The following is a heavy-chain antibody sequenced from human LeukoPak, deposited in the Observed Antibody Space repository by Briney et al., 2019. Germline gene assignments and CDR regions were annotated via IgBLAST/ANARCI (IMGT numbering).Heavy chain of an antibody. CDR3: AKGPVLYYFDY. J-gene: IGHJ4*02. Sequence: GGSLRLSYAASGFTFSSYAMCWVRQAPGHGLQWVSAISGSGGSTYYADSVKGRFTISRDNSKNTLYLQMNSLRAEDTAVYYCAKGPVLYYFDYRGQGTLVTVPS. CDR1: GFTFSSYA. CDR2: ISGSGGST. D-gene: IGHD3-10*01. V-gene: IGHV3-23*01.